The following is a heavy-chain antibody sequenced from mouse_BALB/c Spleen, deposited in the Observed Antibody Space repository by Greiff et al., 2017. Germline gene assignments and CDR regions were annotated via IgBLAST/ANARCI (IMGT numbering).Heavy chain of an antibody. V-gene: IGHV1S81*02. CDR1: GYTFTSYY. D-gene: IGHD2-14*01. J-gene: IGHJ2*01. CDR3: TRAYYRYDAYYFDY. CDR2: INPSNGGT. Sequence: VQLQQSGAELVKPGASVKLSCKASGYTFTSYYMYWVKQRPGQGLEWIGEINPSNGGTNFNEKFKSKATLTVDKSSSTAYMQLSSLTSEDSAVYYCTRAYYRYDAYYFDYWGQGTTLTVSS.